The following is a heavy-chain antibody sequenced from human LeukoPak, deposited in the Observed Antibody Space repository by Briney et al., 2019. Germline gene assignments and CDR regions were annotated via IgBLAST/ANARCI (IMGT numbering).Heavy chain of an antibody. J-gene: IGHJ4*02. Sequence: PGGSLRLSCAASGFTFSSYAVSWVRQAPGKGLEWVSAISGSGGSTYYADSVKGRFTISRDNSKNTLYLQMNSLRAEDTAVYYCAKDDKRYSSGWSPWGFDYWGQGTLVTVSS. CDR1: GFTFSSYA. CDR3: AKDDKRYSSGWSPWGFDY. D-gene: IGHD6-19*01. CDR2: ISGSGGST. V-gene: IGHV3-23*01.